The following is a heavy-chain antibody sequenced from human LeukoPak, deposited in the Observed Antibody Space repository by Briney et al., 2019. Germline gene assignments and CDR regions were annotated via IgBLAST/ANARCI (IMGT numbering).Heavy chain of an antibody. V-gene: IGHV1-2*02. J-gene: IGHJ4*02. Sequence: ASVKVSCKASGYTFTGYYMHWVRQAPGQGLEWMGWINPNSGGTNYAQKFQGRVTMTRDTSISTAYMELSRLRSDDTAVYYCARTSVAPREWLSFDYWGQGTLVTVPS. CDR1: GYTFTGYY. D-gene: IGHD3-3*01. CDR3: ARTSVAPREWLSFDY. CDR2: INPNSGGT.